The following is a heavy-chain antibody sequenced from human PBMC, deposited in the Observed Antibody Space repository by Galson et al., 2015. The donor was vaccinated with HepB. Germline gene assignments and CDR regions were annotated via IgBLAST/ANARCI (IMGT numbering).Heavy chain of an antibody. CDR2: ISAYNGNT. J-gene: IGHJ4*02. CDR3: ARDVYCSGGSCYVPSMGYFDY. CDR1: GYTFTSYG. D-gene: IGHD2-15*01. Sequence: SVKVSCKASGYTFTSYGISWVRQAPGQGLEWMGWISAYNGNTNYADSVKGRFTISRDNAKNSLYLQMNSLRAEDTAVYYCARDVYCSGGSCYVPSMGYFDYWGQGTLVTVSS. V-gene: IGHV1-18*04.